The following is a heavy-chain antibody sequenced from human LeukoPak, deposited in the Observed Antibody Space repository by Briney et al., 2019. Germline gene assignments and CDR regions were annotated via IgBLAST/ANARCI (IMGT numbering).Heavy chain of an antibody. J-gene: IGHJ4*02. CDR2: IYFSGIT. Sequence: SETLSLTCTVSGDSISSYYWSWLRQPPGKGLEWIGYIYFSGITNYNPSLKSRVTISVDTSKNQFSLRLSSVTAADTAAYYCARLYCSDGSCYYLDYWGQGTLATVSS. CDR1: GDSISSYY. V-gene: IGHV4-59*01. D-gene: IGHD2-15*01. CDR3: ARLYCSDGSCYYLDY.